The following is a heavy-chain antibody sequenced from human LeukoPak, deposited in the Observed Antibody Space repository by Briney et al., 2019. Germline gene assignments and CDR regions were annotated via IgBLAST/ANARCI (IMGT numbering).Heavy chain of an antibody. CDR1: GFTFSSYR. CDR2: IKQDGSEK. CDR3: ARDTRTFDY. D-gene: IGHD1-26*01. V-gene: IGHV3-7*01. Sequence: GGSLRLSCAASGFTFSSYRMNWVRQAPGKGLGWVANIKQDGSEKYYVDSVKGRFTIPRDNAKNSLFLQMNSLRAEDTAVYYCARDTRTFDYWGQGTLVTVSS. J-gene: IGHJ4*02.